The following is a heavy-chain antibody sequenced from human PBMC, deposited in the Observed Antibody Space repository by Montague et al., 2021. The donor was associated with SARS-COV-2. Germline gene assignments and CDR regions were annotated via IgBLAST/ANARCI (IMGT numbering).Heavy chain of an antibody. CDR2: ISYDGSNK. V-gene: IGHV3-30*04. CDR3: AREFGSGSDY. J-gene: IGHJ4*02. Sequence: SLRLSCPASGFTFSSYAMHWVRQAPGKGLEWVAVISYDGSNKYYADSVKGRFTISRDNSKNTLYLQMNSLRAEDTAVYYCAREFGSGSDYWGQGTLVTVPS. CDR1: GFTFSSYA. D-gene: IGHD3-22*01.